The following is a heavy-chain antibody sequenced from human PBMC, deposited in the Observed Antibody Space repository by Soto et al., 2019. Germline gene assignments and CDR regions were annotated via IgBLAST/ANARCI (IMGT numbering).Heavy chain of an antibody. CDR1: GFIFSDYA. CDR2: INGRGGKT. CDR3: GKEREQVVIDS. V-gene: IGHV3-23*01. Sequence: EVQLLESGGGLVQPGGSLRLSCAASGFIFSDYAMSWVRQAPGKGLEWVSAINGRGGKTYYADSVKGRFTISRDNSKNTLNLQMNCLTAEDTAIYYCGKEREQVVIDSWGQGTLVTVSS. D-gene: IGHD6-6*01. J-gene: IGHJ5*01.